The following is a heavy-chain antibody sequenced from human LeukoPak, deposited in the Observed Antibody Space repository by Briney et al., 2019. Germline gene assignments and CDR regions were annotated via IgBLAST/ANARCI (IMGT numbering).Heavy chain of an antibody. CDR1: GFTFGDYA. V-gene: IGHV3-49*04. D-gene: IGHD2-2*01. J-gene: IGHJ4*02. Sequence: GGSPRLSCTGSGFTFGDYAMTWVRQAPGKGLEWVGFIRSQIYGGTPEYAASVKGRFTISRDNAKNTLYLQMNSLRAEDTAVYYCARDWYHAIDYWGQGTLVTVSS. CDR3: ARDWYHAIDY. CDR2: IRSQIYGGTP.